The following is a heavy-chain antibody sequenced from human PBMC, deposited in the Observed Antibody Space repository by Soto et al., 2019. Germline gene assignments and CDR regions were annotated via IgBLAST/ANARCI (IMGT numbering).Heavy chain of an antibody. Sequence: QVQLVQSGAEVKKPGASVKVSCKVSGYTLTELSMHWVRQAPGKGLEWMGGFDPEDGETIYAQKFHGRVTMTEDTSTDTAYMELSSLRSEYTAVYYCATVGYYYDISGYYSPSWYFDLWGRGTLVTVSS. CDR2: FDPEDGET. CDR1: GYTLTELS. CDR3: ATVGYYYDISGYYSPSWYFDL. D-gene: IGHD3-22*01. J-gene: IGHJ2*01. V-gene: IGHV1-24*01.